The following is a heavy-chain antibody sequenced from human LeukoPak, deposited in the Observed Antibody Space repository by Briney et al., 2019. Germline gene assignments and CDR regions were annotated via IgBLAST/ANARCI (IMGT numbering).Heavy chain of an antibody. D-gene: IGHD6-13*01. CDR1: DXSISIRSYY. V-gene: IGHV4-39*01. Sequence: SETLSLTCTVSDXSISIRSYYWGWIRQPPGKGLELIGSIYYSGSSYYNPSLKSRVTISVDTSKNQFSLKLSSVTAADTAVYYCATSSSRLNYYYAMDVWGQGTTVTVSS. CDR3: ATSSSRLNYYYAMDV. CDR2: IYYSGSS. J-gene: IGHJ6*02.